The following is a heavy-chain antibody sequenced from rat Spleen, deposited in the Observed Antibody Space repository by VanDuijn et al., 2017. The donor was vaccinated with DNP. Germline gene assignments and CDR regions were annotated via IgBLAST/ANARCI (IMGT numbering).Heavy chain of an antibody. V-gene: IGHV6-6*01. Sequence: EVQVLESGGGLVQPGNSLKLSCATSGFTFSTAWMYWYRQFPEKRLEWVARIKAKSNNYATDYAESVKGRFTISRDDSKSSIYLQMNNLKEKDTAIYYCASYYGYNYWYFDVWGPGTMVTVSS. CDR2: IKAKSNNYAT. CDR1: GFTFSTAW. D-gene: IGHD1-9*01. J-gene: IGHJ1*01. CDR3: ASYYGYNYWYFDV.